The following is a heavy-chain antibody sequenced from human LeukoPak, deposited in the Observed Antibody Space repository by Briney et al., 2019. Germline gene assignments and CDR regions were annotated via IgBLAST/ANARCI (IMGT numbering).Heavy chain of an antibody. Sequence: PGRSLRLSCAASGFTFSSYAMHWVRQAPGKGLEWVAVISYDGSNKYYADSVKGRFTISRDNSKNTLYLQMNSLRAEDTAVYYCAKLVDSSGYYPGYFDYWGQGTLVTVSS. CDR1: GFTFSSYA. CDR2: ISYDGSNK. CDR3: AKLVDSSGYYPGYFDY. V-gene: IGHV3-30*07. J-gene: IGHJ4*02. D-gene: IGHD3-22*01.